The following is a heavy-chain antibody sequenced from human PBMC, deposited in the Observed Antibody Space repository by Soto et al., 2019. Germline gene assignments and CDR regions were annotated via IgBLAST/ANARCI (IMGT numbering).Heavy chain of an antibody. CDR1: GFTFSSYG. J-gene: IGHJ6*04. V-gene: IGHV3-30*18. D-gene: IGHD3-16*01. CDR2: ISYDGSNK. Sequence: VGSLRLSCAASGFTFSSYGMHWVRQAPGKGLEWVAVISYDGSNKYYADSVKGRFTISRDNSKNTLYLQMNSLRAEDTAVYYWGKDLRVKNFVVWGSFYGGPTYYYSGRDVGGKGTTVPVST. CDR3: GKDLRVKNFVVWGSFYGGPTYYYSGRDV.